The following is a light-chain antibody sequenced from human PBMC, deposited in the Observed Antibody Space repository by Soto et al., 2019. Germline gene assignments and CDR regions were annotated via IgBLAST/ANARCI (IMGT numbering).Light chain of an antibody. CDR2: GNT. Sequence: QSVLTQSPSVSGAPGQRVTISCTGSSSNIGAGYDVHWYQHLPGTAPKLLIYGNTNRPSGVPDRFSGSKSGTSASLAITGLQAEDEADYYCQSYDSSLSGVIFGGGTKLTVL. CDR1: SSNIGAGYD. V-gene: IGLV1-40*01. CDR3: QSYDSSLSGVI. J-gene: IGLJ2*01.